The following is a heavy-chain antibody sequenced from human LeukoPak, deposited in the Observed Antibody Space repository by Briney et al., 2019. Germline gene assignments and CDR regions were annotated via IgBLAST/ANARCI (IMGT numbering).Heavy chain of an antibody. CDR3: ATYDSWSGYNIAY. D-gene: IGHD3-3*01. CDR1: GFTLSSRW. V-gene: IGHV3-7*03. Sequence: GGSLRLSCVVSGFTLSSRWMMWVRQAPGKGLEWMTNINRDGSEKNYVDSVKGRFTITGGNAENSLYLQMNSLKVEDTAIYYCATYDSWSGYNIAYWGQGTLVTVSS. CDR2: INRDGSEK. J-gene: IGHJ4*02.